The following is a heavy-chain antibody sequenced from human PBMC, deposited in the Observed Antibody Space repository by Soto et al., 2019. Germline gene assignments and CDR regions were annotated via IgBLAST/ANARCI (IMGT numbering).Heavy chain of an antibody. CDR3: SRDSYGPGPD. Sequence: EVQLVESGGGLVQPGGSLRLSCVASGLTLSRYWMSWVRQAPGKGLEWVANIKEDGGKTYYVDSVKGRFTISRDNAKNSVYLQMNSLRVEDTAVYYCSRDSYGPGPDWGQGTLVIVSS. V-gene: IGHV3-7*04. CDR2: IKEDGGKT. CDR1: GLTLSRYW. J-gene: IGHJ4*02. D-gene: IGHD4-17*01.